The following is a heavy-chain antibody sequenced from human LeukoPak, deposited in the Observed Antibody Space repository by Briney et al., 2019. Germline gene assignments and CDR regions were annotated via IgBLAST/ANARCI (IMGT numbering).Heavy chain of an antibody. CDR1: GGSFSGYY. CDR3: ARGQYDSNGSFDI. Sequence: SETLSLTCAVYGGSFSGYYWSWIRQPPGKGLEWIGEINHSGSTNYNPSLKSRVTISVDTSKNQFSLKLSSVTAADTAVYYCARGQYDSNGSFDIWGQGTMVTVSS. V-gene: IGHV4-34*01. J-gene: IGHJ3*02. CDR2: INHSGST. D-gene: IGHD3-22*01.